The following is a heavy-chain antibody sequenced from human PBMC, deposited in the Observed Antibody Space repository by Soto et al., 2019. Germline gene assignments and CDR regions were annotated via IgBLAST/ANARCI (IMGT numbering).Heavy chain of an antibody. CDR3: ARDAPSYYGSGSYYNRFDY. J-gene: IGHJ4*02. V-gene: IGHV1-18*01. CDR2: ISAYNGNT. Sequence: GASVKVSCKASGYTFTSYGISWVRQAPGQGLEWMGWISAYNGNTNYAQKLQGRVTMTTDTSTSTAYMELRSLRSDDTAVYYCARDAPSYYGSGSYYNRFDYWGQGTLVTVSS. CDR1: GYTFTSYG. D-gene: IGHD3-10*01.